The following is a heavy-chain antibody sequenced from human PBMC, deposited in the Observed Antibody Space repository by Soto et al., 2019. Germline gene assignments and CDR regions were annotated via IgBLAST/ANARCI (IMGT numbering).Heavy chain of an antibody. Sequence: QVQLVQSGAEVKKPGSSVKVSCKASGGTFSSYAISWVRQAPGQGLEWMGGIIPIFGTANYAQKFQGRVTLTAAESKSTAYMELSSLRSEDTAVYYCATNKRGYGRHDAFDIWGQGTMVTVSS. J-gene: IGHJ3*02. CDR2: IIPIFGTA. CDR1: GGTFSSYA. D-gene: IGHD1-1*01. V-gene: IGHV1-69*12. CDR3: ATNKRGYGRHDAFDI.